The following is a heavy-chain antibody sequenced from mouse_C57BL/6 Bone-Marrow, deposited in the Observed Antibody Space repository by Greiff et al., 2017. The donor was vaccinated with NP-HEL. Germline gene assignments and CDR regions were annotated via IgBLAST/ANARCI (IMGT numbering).Heavy chain of an antibody. V-gene: IGHV1-82*01. Sequence: QVQLQQSGPELVKPGASVKISCEASGYAFSSSWMNWVKQRPGKGLEWIGRIYPGDGDTNYNGKFKGKATLTADKSSSTAYMQLSSLTSEDSAVYFCARWNWGLDYWGQGTTLTVSS. D-gene: IGHD4-1*01. CDR2: IYPGDGDT. J-gene: IGHJ2*01. CDR3: ARWNWGLDY. CDR1: GYAFSSSW.